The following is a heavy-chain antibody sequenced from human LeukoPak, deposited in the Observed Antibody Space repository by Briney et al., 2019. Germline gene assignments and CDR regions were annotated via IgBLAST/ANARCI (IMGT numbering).Heavy chain of an antibody. D-gene: IGHD1-26*01. CDR1: GGSITTTDFD. V-gene: IGHV4-39*01. J-gene: IGHJ4*02. CDR3: ARFKGGTGFDY. CDR2: ISSSGKA. Sequence: SETLSLTCAVSGGSITTTDFDWAWLRQPPGQGFEWIATISSSGKAYYYPSLMSRVTISVDTSKNQFSLDVTSVTAADTGLFYCARFKGGTGFDYWGRGILVIVS.